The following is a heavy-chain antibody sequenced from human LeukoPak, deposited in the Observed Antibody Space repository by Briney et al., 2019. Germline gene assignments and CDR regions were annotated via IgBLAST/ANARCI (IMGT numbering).Heavy chain of an antibody. CDR2: IWYDGSNQ. D-gene: IGHD6-6*01. J-gene: IGHJ4*02. CDR1: GFTFSSYG. CDR3: ARAKSTIAARGYFND. Sequence: GGSLRLSCAASGFTFSSYGMHWVRQAPGKGLEWVAIIWYDGSNQYYADSVKGRFTISRDNSKNTVYLQMNSLRAEDTAVYYCARAKSTIAARGYFNDWGQGTLVTVSS. V-gene: IGHV3-33*01.